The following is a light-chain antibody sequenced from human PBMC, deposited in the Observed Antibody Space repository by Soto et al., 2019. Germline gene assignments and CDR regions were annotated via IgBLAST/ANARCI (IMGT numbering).Light chain of an antibody. CDR2: RAS. V-gene: IGKV3-15*01. CDR3: QQFNSWPLT. Sequence: EIVLTQSPATLSVSPGERAALSCRASQSFSSNLAWYQQRPGQAPRLLIYRASTRATGVPARFSGSGSGTEFTLTISSLQSEDFAVYYCQQFNSWPLTFGGGTKVDIK. J-gene: IGKJ4*01. CDR1: QSFSSN.